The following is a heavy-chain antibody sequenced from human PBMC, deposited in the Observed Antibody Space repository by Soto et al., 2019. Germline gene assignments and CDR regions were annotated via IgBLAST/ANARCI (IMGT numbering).Heavy chain of an antibody. V-gene: IGHV3-7*05. CDR2: IKQDGSEK. J-gene: IGHJ6*02. Sequence: GGSLRLSCAASGFTFSSYWMSWVRQAPGKGLEWVANIKQDGSEKYYVDSVKGRFTISRDNAKNSLYLQMNSLRAEDTAVYYCARDVGLIAVAGRGYYYYYGMDVWGQGTTVTVSS. CDR1: GFTFSSYW. CDR3: ARDVGLIAVAGRGYYYYYGMDV. D-gene: IGHD6-19*01.